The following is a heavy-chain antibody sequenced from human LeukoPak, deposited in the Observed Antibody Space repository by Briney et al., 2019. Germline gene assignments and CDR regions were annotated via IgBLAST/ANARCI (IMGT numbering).Heavy chain of an antibody. V-gene: IGHV4-39*07. D-gene: IGHD2-21*02. J-gene: IGHJ5*02. Sequence: SETLSLTCTVSGGSFSSSSYYWGWIRQPPGKGLEWIGSIYYSGSTYYNPSLKSRVTISVDTSKNQFSLKVRSVTAADTAVYYCARKYCGGDCYPPRVGWFDPWGQGTLVTVSS. CDR3: ARKYCGGDCYPPRVGWFDP. CDR1: GGSFSSSSYY. CDR2: IYYSGST.